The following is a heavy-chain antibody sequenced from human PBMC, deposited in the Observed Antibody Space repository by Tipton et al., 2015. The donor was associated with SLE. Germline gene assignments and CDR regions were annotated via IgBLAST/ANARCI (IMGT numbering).Heavy chain of an antibody. CDR2: MSHSGGT. J-gene: IGHJ3*01. V-gene: IGHV4-34*01. D-gene: IGHD2-15*01. Sequence: TLSLTCAVYGGSFSGYYGSWIRQPPGKGLEWIGEMSHSGGTNYNPSLKSRVTISVDTSKNQVSLRLTSLTAADTALYYCARSRLYPGPDAFDVWGQGTLVTVSS. CDR3: ARSRLYPGPDAFDV. CDR1: GGSFSGYY.